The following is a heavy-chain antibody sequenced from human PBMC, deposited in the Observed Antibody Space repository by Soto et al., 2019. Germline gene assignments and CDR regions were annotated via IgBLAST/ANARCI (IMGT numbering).Heavy chain of an antibody. D-gene: IGHD4-17*01. V-gene: IGHV4-59*11. J-gene: IGHJ4*02. CDR1: GGSITSHY. CDR3: ASQNYGDSDY. CDR2: ISDTRGS. Sequence: SETLSLTCTVSGGSITSHYWTWIRQPPGKRLEWIAYISDTRGSSYNPSLKSRGTISVDRSKNQFSLKLSSVTAADTAVYYCASQNYGDSDYWGQGTLVTVS.